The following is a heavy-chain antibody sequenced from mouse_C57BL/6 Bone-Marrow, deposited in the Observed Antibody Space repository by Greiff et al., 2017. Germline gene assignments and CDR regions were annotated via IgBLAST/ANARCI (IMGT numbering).Heavy chain of an antibody. Sequence: EVKLQESGAELVRPGASVKLSCTASGFNIKDDYMHWVKQRPEQGLEWIGWIDPENGDTEYASNFQGKATITADTSSNTAYLQLSSLTSEDTAVDYCTPLYYYGSSYDYWGQGTTLTVSS. CDR3: TPLYYYGSSYDY. CDR2: IDPENGDT. D-gene: IGHD1-1*01. V-gene: IGHV14-4*01. J-gene: IGHJ2*01. CDR1: GFNIKDDY.